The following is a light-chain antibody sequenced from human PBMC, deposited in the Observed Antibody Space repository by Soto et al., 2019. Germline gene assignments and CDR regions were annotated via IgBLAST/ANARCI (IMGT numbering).Light chain of an antibody. Sequence: QSALTQPASVSESPGQSITISCTGTSSDVGAYNYVSWYQQHPGKAPKLIIYDVSYRPSGVSTRFSGSKSGNSASLTISGLQAEDEADYYCTSYTTSDTLLFGGGTKLTVL. CDR1: SSDVGAYNY. V-gene: IGLV2-14*01. CDR3: TSYTTSDTLL. J-gene: IGLJ2*01. CDR2: DVS.